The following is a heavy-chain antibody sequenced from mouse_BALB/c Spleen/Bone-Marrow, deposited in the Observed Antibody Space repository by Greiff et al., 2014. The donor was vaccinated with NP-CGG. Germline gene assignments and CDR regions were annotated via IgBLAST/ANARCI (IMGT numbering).Heavy chain of an antibody. Sequence: EVQLQQSGAELVKPGASVKLSCTASGFNIKDTYMHWVKQRPEQGLEWIGRIDPANGNTKYDPKFQGEATITADTSSNTAYLQLSSLTSEDTAVYYCASYYYGRAWFAYWGQGTLVTVSA. CDR1: GFNIKDTY. CDR3: ASYYYGRAWFAY. V-gene: IGHV14-3*02. J-gene: IGHJ3*01. D-gene: IGHD1-1*01. CDR2: IDPANGNT.